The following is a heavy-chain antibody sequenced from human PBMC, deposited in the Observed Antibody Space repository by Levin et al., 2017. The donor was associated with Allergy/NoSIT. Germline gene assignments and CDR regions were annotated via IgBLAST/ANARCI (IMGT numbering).Heavy chain of an antibody. Sequence: GGSLRLSCAASGFTFRVYGMHWVRQAPGKGLEWVAVASYDGSNKYYADSVKGRFTISRDNSKNTVYLQMSSLRAEDTAVYYCAANWYGSGNYYNDLHPPGDYWGQGTLVTVSS. J-gene: IGHJ4*02. V-gene: IGHV3-30*03. CDR2: ASYDGSNK. D-gene: IGHD3-10*01. CDR1: GFTFRVYG. CDR3: AANWYGSGNYYNDLHPPGDY.